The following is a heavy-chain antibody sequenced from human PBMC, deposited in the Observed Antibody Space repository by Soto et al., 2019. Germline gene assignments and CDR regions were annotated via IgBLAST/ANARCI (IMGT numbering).Heavy chain of an antibody. CDR3: ANLPLYGSGFDC. J-gene: IGHJ4*02. Sequence: EVQLVESGGGVVQPGGSLRLSCAASGFTFDDYAIHWVRQAPGKGLEWVSGISWNGAATGYVDSVKGRFSISRDNTKNTLYLQMDSLRSEDTAVYYCANLPLYGSGFDCWGQGTLVSVSS. V-gene: IGHV3-9*01. CDR2: ISWNGAAT. CDR1: GFTFDDYA. D-gene: IGHD3-10*01.